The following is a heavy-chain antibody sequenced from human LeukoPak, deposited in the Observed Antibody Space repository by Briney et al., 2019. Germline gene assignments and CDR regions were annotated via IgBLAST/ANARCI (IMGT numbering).Heavy chain of an antibody. J-gene: IGHJ4*02. CDR3: AKDIRRGYYDSSGPRVDY. Sequence: GGSLRLSCAASGFTFDDYAMHWVRQAPGKGLEWVSGISWNSGNIGYADSVKGRFTISRDNAKNSLYLQMNSLRAEDTALYYCAKDIRRGYYDSSGPRVDYWGQGTLVTVSS. D-gene: IGHD3-22*01. V-gene: IGHV3-9*01. CDR1: GFTFDDYA. CDR2: ISWNSGNI.